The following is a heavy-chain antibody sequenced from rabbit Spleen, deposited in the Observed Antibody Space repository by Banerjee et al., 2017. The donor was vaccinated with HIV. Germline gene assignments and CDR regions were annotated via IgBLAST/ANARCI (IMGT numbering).Heavy chain of an antibody. Sequence: QSLEESGGDLVKPGASLTLTCTASGFSFSSHLYMCWVRQAPGKGLELIACIYGATGSSAWYANWAKGRFTISKTSSTTVTLQMTSLTVADTATYFCARDAGRGDYIDGVFNLWGPGTLVTVS. CDR3: ARDAGRGDYIDGVFNL. V-gene: IGHV1S40*01. CDR1: GFSFSSHLY. J-gene: IGHJ4*01. CDR2: IYGATGSSA. D-gene: IGHD8-1*01.